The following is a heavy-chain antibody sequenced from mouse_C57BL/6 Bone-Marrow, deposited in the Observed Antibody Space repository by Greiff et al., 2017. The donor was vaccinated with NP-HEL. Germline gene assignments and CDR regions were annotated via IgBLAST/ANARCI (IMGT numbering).Heavy chain of an antibody. D-gene: IGHD2-5*01. CDR3: ARAYSKRDCGYAMDY. J-gene: IGHJ4*01. Sequence: QVQLKESGAELVRPGTSVTVSCKASGYAFTNSLIAWVKQRPGQGLAWIGVINPGSGGPNYTAKFTGKATRTADKSSSTASMQLSSLTSEDSAGYCCARAYSKRDCGYAMDYWGQGTSGTVSS. V-gene: IGHV1-54*01. CDR1: GYAFTNSL. CDR2: INPGSGGP.